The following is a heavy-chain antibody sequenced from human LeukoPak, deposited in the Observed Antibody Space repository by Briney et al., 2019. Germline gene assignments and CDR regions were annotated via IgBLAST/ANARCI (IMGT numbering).Heavy chain of an antibody. V-gene: IGHV3-7*02. D-gene: IGHD3-9*01. Sequence: SGGSLRLSCAASGFTFSSYWMSWVRQAPGKGLEWVANIKQDGSDKYYVDSVKGRFTISRDNAKNSLYLQMNSLRAEDTAVYYCARASYYDILNFDYWGQGTLVTVSS. J-gene: IGHJ4*02. CDR3: ARASYYDILNFDY. CDR1: GFTFSSYW. CDR2: IKQDGSDK.